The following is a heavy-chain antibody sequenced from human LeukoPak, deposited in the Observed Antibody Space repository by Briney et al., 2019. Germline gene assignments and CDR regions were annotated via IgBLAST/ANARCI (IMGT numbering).Heavy chain of an antibody. J-gene: IGHJ4*02. Sequence: GESLKISCKGSGYNFTIYWIGWVRQMPGKGLEWMGIMYPGDSDTRYSPSFQGQVTISADKSISTAYLQWSSLKASDTAMYYCARGDYGDFRVFYTLFDYWGQGTLVTVSS. V-gene: IGHV5-51*01. CDR2: MYPGDSDT. CDR3: ARGDYGDFRVFYTLFDY. D-gene: IGHD4-17*01. CDR1: GYNFTIYW.